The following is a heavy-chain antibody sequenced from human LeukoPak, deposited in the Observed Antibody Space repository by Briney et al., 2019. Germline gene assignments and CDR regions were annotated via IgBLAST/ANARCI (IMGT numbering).Heavy chain of an antibody. CDR3: ARGGIEQLVYYYYYMDV. CDR1: GGTFSSYA. Sequence: SVKVSCKASGGTFSSYAISWVRQAPGQGLEWMGGIIPIFGTANYAQKFQGRVTITADESTSTAYMELSSLRSEDTAVYYCARGGIEQLVYYYYYMDVWGKGTTVTVYS. V-gene: IGHV1-69*13. D-gene: IGHD6-6*01. J-gene: IGHJ6*03. CDR2: IIPIFGTA.